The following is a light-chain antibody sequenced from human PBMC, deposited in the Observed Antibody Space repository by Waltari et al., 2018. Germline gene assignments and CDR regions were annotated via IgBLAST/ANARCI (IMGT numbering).Light chain of an antibody. CDR3: QQFFATPLT. J-gene: IGKJ4*01. CDR2: WAS. CDR1: QSLLYSSNNRNY. Sequence: DIVMTQSPDSLAVFLRERATINCKSSQSLLYSSNNRNYLVWYQQKPGHPPKVVVNWASTRASGVPDRFSGSGSGTDFTLTISSLQAEDVAVYYCQQFFATPLTFGGGTKVEIK. V-gene: IGKV4-1*01.